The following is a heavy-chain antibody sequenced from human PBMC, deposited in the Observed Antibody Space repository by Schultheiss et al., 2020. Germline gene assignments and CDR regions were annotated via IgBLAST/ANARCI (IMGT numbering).Heavy chain of an antibody. Sequence: ASVKVSCKASGYTFTSYGISWVRQAPGQGLEWMGWISAYNGNTNYAQKLQGRVTMTTDTSTSTAYMELRSLTSDDTAIYYCARDGPLILGTGEFDYWGQGTLVNGYS. J-gene: IGHJ4*02. CDR1: GYTFTSYG. V-gene: IGHV1-18*01. D-gene: IGHD7-27*01. CDR2: ISAYNGNT. CDR3: ARDGPLILGTGEFDY.